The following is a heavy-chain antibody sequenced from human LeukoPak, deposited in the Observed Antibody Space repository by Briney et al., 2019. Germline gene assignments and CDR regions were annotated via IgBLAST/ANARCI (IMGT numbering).Heavy chain of an antibody. CDR2: INHSGST. J-gene: IGHJ6*03. CDR3: ARGVAHYYYYMDV. D-gene: IGHD2-15*01. V-gene: IGHV4-34*01. CDR1: GGSFSGYY. Sequence: KPSETLSLTCAAYGGSFSGYYWSWIRQPPGKGLEWIGEINHSGSTNYNPSLKSRVTISVDTSKNQFSLKLSSVTAADAAVYYCARGVAHYYYYMDVRGKGTTVTVSS.